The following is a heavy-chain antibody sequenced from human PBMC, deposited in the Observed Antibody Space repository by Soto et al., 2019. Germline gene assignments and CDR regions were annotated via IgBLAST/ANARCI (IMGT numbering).Heavy chain of an antibody. CDR1: GGSISTYY. J-gene: IGHJ4*02. Sequence: SETLSLTCTVSGGSISTYYWSWIRQPPGKGLEWLGYIYYNGNSYYNPSLKSRLTTSVDTSKNQFSLRLSSATAADTAVYYCAREQYNWKIWGQGTLVTVSS. CDR2: IYYNGNS. CDR3: AREQYNWKI. V-gene: IGHV4-59*01. D-gene: IGHD1-20*01.